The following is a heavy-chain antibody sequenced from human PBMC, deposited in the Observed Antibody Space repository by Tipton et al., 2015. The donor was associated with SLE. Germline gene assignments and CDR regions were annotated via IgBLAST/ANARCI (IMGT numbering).Heavy chain of an antibody. CDR2: ISSSSSYT. CDR1: GFTFSDYY. V-gene: IGHV3-11*05. J-gene: IGHJ5*01. Sequence: SLRLSCAASGFTFSDYYMSWIRQAPGKGLEWVSYISSSSSYTNYADSVKGRFTISRDNAKNSLYLQMNSLRAEDTAVYYCARDAPREGSGSDSWGQGTLVTVSS. D-gene: IGHD1-26*01. CDR3: ARDAPREGSGSDS.